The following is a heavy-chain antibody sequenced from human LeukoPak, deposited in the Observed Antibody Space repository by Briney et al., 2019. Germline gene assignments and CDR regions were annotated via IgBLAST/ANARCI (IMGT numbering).Heavy chain of an antibody. CDR2: ISSSGSTI. V-gene: IGHV3-48*03. CDR1: GFTFSSYE. D-gene: IGHD3-10*01. J-gene: IGHJ4*02. Sequence: PGGSLRLSCAASGFTFSSYEMNWVRQAPGKGLEWVSYISSSGSTIYYADSVKGRFTISRDNAKNSPYLQMNSLRAEDTAVYYCASAATHYYGSGSLDYWGQGTLVTVSS. CDR3: ASAATHYYGSGSLDY.